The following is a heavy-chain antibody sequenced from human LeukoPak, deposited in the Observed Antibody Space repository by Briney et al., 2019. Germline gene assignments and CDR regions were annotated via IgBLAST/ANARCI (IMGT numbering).Heavy chain of an antibody. CDR2: ISGSGGST. CDR1: GFTFSSYA. CDR3: AKDESVFSDYPSYFDY. J-gene: IGHJ4*02. V-gene: IGHV3-23*01. D-gene: IGHD1-26*01. Sequence: PGGSLRLSCAASGFTFSSYAMSWVRQAPGKGLEWVSAISGSGGSTYYADSVKGRFTISRDNSKNTLYLQMNSLRAEDTAVYYCAKDESVFSDYPSYFDYWGQGTLVTVSS.